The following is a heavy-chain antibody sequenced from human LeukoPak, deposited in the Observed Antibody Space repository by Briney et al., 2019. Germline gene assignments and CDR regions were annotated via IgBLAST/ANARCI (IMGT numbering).Heavy chain of an antibody. Sequence: SETLSLTCTVSGGSITSYYWSWIRQPPGKGLEWIGYIYYSGRTNYHPSLKSRVTISVDTSKNQFSLKLTSVTAADTAVYYCASYHRSRGDAFDIWGQGTMVIVSS. D-gene: IGHD3-22*01. CDR3: ASYHRSRGDAFDI. CDR2: IYYSGRT. CDR1: GGSITSYY. J-gene: IGHJ3*02. V-gene: IGHV4-59*01.